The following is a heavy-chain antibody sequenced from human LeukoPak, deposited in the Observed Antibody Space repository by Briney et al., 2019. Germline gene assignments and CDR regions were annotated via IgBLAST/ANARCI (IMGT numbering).Heavy chain of an antibody. CDR2: ISGSGGST. CDR1: GFTFSSYS. J-gene: IGHJ4*02. CDR3: AKGNSQETLCY. D-gene: IGHD4-23*01. Sequence: GGSLRLSCAASGFTFSSYSMSWVRQAPGKGLEWVSAISGSGGSTYYADSVKGRFTISRDNSKNTLYLQMNSLRAEDTAVYYCAKGNSQETLCYWGQGTLVTVSS. V-gene: IGHV3-23*01.